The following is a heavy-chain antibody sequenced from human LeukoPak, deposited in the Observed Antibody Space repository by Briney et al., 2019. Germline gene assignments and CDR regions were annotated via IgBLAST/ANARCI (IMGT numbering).Heavy chain of an antibody. CDR2: IYYSGST. Sequence: LSETLSLTCTVSGGSISSSSYYWGWIRQPPGKGLEWIGSIYYSGSTYYNPSLKSRVTISVDTSKNQFSLKLSSVTTADTAVYYCTRDSPDWNYVLGSWGQGTLVTVSS. D-gene: IGHD1-7*01. CDR3: TRDSPDWNYVLGS. CDR1: GGSISSSSYY. V-gene: IGHV4-39*02. J-gene: IGHJ5*02.